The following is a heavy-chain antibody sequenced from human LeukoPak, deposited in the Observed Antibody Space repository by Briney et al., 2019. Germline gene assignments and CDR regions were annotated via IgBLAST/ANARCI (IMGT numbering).Heavy chain of an antibody. CDR1: GYTFTSYS. J-gene: IGHJ6*02. V-gene: IGHV7-4-1*02. CDR3: ARADSSSWYHAFSYYYYGMDV. CDR2: INTNTGNP. D-gene: IGHD6-13*01. Sequence: EASVKVSCKASGYTFTSYSMNWVRQHPGQELEWMGWINTNTGNPTYAQGFTGRFVFSLDTSVSTAYLQISSLKAEDTAVYYCARADSSSWYHAFSYYYYGMDVWGQGTTVTVSS.